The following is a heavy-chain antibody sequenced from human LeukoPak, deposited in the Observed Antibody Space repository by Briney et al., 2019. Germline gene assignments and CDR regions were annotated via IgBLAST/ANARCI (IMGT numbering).Heavy chain of an antibody. CDR1: GYSISSGYY. CDR2: IYHSGST. Sequence: PSETLSLTCTVSGYSISSGYYWGWIRPPPGKGLEWIGSIYHSGSTYYNPSLKSRVTISVDTSKNQFSLKLSSVTAADTAVYYCARGWVKISGSCRQPSVLNWFDPWGQGTLVTVSS. V-gene: IGHV4-38-2*02. D-gene: IGHD2-15*01. J-gene: IGHJ5*02. CDR3: ARGWVKISGSCRQPSVLNWFDP.